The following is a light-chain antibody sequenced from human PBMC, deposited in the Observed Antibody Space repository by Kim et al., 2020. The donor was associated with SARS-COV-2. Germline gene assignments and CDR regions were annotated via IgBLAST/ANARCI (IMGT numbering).Light chain of an antibody. CDR1: QSVSSSY. J-gene: IGKJ1*01. CDR3: QQYP. V-gene: IGKV3-20*01. Sequence: EIVLTQSPGTLSLSPGERATLSCRASQSVSSSYLAWYQQKPGQAPRLLIYGASSRATGIPDRFSGSGSGTDFTLTISRPEPEDFAVYYCQQYPFGQGTKVDIK. CDR2: GAS.